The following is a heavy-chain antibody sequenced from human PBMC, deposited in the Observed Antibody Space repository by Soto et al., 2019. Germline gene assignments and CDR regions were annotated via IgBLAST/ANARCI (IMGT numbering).Heavy chain of an antibody. V-gene: IGHV1-69*02. CDR1: GGTFSSYT. CDR2: ISPILGIA. D-gene: IGHD3-10*01. J-gene: IGHJ4*02. Sequence: QVQLVQSGAEVKKPGSSVKVSCKASGGTFSSYTISWVRQAPGQGLEWMGRISPILGIANYAQKFQGRVTITADKSTSTAYMELSSLRSEDRAVYYCAREEGDYYGSGSYSDYWGQGTLVTVSS. CDR3: AREEGDYYGSGSYSDY.